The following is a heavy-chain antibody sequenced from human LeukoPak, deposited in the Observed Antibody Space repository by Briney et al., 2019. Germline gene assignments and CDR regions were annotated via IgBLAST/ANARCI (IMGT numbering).Heavy chain of an antibody. J-gene: IGHJ6*03. CDR1: GFTFSSYA. V-gene: IGHV3-30-3*01. CDR3: ARGGGRQQLVRGYYMDV. D-gene: IGHD6-13*01. Sequence: PGGSLRLSCAASGFTFSSYAMHWVRQAPGKGLEWVAVISYDGSNKYYADSVRGRFTISRDNSKNTLYLQMNSLRAEDTAVYYCARGGGRQQLVRGYYMDVWGKGTTVTVSS. CDR2: ISYDGSNK.